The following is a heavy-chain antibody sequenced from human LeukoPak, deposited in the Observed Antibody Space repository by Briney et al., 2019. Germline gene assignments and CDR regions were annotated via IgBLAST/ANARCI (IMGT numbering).Heavy chain of an antibody. CDR3: ARQTFSGYDVRYYYYMDV. D-gene: IGHD5-12*01. CDR1: GYSISNGYY. J-gene: IGHJ6*03. V-gene: IGHV4-38-2*02. CDR2: MYHSGST. Sequence: SETLSLTCTVSGYSISNGYYWGWIRQPPGKGLEWIGSMYHSGSTYYNPSLKSRVTISVDTSKNQFSLKLSSVTAADTAVYYCARQTFSGYDVRYYYYMDVWGKGTTVTVSS.